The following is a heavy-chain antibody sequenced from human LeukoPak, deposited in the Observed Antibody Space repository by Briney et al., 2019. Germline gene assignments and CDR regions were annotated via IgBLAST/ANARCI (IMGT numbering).Heavy chain of an antibody. CDR3: AKDRRIAAARGAFDI. Sequence: GGTLRLSCAASGFTFSSYGMSWVRQAPGKGLEWVSAISGSGGSTYYADSVKGRFTISRDNSKNTLYLQMNSLRAEDTAVYYCAKDRRIAAARGAFDIWGQGTMVTVSS. CDR1: GFTFSSYG. J-gene: IGHJ3*02. V-gene: IGHV3-23*01. D-gene: IGHD6-13*01. CDR2: ISGSGGST.